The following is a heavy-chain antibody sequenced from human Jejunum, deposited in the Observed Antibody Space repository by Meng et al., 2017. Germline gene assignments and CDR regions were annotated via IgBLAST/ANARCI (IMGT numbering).Heavy chain of an antibody. V-gene: IGHV3-23*01. CDR1: GFTFSTYT. J-gene: IGHJ4*02. CDR3: AKDREPDGLWPFDN. Sequence: GGSLRLSCAASGFTFSTYTFSWVRQAPGKGLEWVSGVTQDGSTYYAESVKGRFTVSRDNSKNTVYLQMNSLRAEDTALYYCAKDREPDGLWPFDNWGQGTLVTDSS. CDR2: VTQDGST. D-gene: IGHD5-24*01.